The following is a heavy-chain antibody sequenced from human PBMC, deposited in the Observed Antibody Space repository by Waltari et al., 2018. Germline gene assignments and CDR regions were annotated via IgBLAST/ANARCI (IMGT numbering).Heavy chain of an antibody. CDR1: EFPLRSYG. CDR2: ISYDGSNK. Sequence: QVQLVESGGGVVQPGRSLRLSGAASEFPLRSYGRHGVRQAPGKGLEWVAVISYDGSNKYYADSVKGRFTISRDNSKNTLYLQMNSLRAEDTAVYYCAKDLAALIFDYWGQGTLVTVSS. CDR3: AKDLAALIFDY. J-gene: IGHJ4*02. V-gene: IGHV3-30*18. D-gene: IGHD6-6*01.